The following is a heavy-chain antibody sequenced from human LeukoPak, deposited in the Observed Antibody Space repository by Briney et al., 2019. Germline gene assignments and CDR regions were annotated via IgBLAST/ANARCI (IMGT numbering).Heavy chain of an antibody. Sequence: ASVKVSCKASGYTFTSYGISWVRQAPGQGLEWMGWISAYNGNANYAQKLQGRVTMTTDTSTSTAYMELRSLRSDDTAVYYCARVERSKAYGDYLDYWGQGTLVTVSS. CDR3: ARVERSKAYGDYLDY. J-gene: IGHJ4*02. V-gene: IGHV1-18*01. CDR2: ISAYNGNA. D-gene: IGHD4-17*01. CDR1: GYTFTSYG.